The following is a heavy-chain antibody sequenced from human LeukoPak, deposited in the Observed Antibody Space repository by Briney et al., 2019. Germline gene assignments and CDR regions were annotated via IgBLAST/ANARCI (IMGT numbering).Heavy chain of an antibody. CDR3: ARGRTNFDY. V-gene: IGHV4-59*01. Sequence: SETLSLTCTVSGASISSYYWSWIRQPPGKGLEWIGYSYYSGSNNYNPSLKSRVTISVDTSTKQFSLKLSSVTAADTAVYYCARGRTNFDYWGQGTLVTVSS. CDR2: SYYSGSN. J-gene: IGHJ4*02. CDR1: GASISSYY.